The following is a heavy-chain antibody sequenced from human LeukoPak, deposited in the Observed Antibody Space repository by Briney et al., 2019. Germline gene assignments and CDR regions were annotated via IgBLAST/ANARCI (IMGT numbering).Heavy chain of an antibody. CDR3: ARVSRGCSSTSCSNGSDP. Sequence: SESLSLTCTVSGGSISSYYWSWIRPPAGRGLEWIGRIYTSGSTNYNPSLRSRVTMSVDTSKNQFSLKLSSVNAANTAVYYCARVSRGCSSTSCSNGSDPWGQGTLVTVSS. V-gene: IGHV4-4*07. CDR1: GGSISSYY. D-gene: IGHD2-2*01. CDR2: IYTSGST. J-gene: IGHJ5*02.